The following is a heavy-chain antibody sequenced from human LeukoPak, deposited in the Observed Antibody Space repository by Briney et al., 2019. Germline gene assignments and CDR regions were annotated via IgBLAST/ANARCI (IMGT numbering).Heavy chain of an antibody. CDR3: ARESYGYDAFDI. J-gene: IGHJ3*02. V-gene: IGHV4-59*01. CDR1: GDSISNYY. CDR2: IYYSGST. Sequence: PSETLSLTCTVSGDSISNYYWSWVRQPPGKGLEWIGYIYYSGSTNYNPSLKSRVTISVDTSKNQFSLKLSSVTAADTAVYYCARESYGYDAFDIWGQGTMVTVSS. D-gene: IGHD5-18*01.